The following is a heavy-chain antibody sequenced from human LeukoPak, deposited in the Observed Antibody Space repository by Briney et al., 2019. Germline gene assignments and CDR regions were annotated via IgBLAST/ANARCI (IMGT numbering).Heavy chain of an antibody. CDR1: GGSIISSSYY. Sequence: SETLSLTCTVSGGSIISSSYYWGWIRQPPGKGLEWIGSIYYSGSTYYKPSLKSRVTISVDTSKNQFCLKVSSVTAADTAVYYCARVSKGSYLYYFDYWGQGTLVTVAS. CDR2: IYYSGST. CDR3: ARVSKGSYLYYFDY. D-gene: IGHD1-26*01. V-gene: IGHV4-39*07. J-gene: IGHJ4*02.